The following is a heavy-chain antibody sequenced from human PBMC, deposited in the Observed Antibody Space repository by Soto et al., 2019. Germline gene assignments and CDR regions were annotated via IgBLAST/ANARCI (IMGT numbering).Heavy chain of an antibody. CDR3: VQSRCGGDCLQSYSSHSYYGLDV. D-gene: IGHD2-21*02. V-gene: IGHV2-5*02. CDR1: GFSLSTTGVG. CDR2: IYWDDDK. Sequence: QITLKESGPTLVKPTQTLTLTCTFSGFSLSTTGVGVGWIRQPPGKALECLALIYWDDDKRYNPSLNSRLTITKDTSKNQVVLAMTNMDPVDTATYYCVQSRCGGDCLQSYSSHSYYGLDVWGQGTPVTVSS. J-gene: IGHJ6*02.